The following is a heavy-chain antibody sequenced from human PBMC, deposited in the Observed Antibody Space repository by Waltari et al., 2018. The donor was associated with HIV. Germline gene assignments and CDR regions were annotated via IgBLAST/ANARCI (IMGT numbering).Heavy chain of an antibody. Sequence: QVQLQESGPGLVRPSETLSLTCTVSGTSVSGYWWRWVRQPAGRGLEWIGRVYTSGNTNYNPSLKSRVTMSVDTSRNQFSLWLNSVTAADTAVYYCARGPHYDADYSGDYYFDYWGQGTLVTVSS. D-gene: IGHD3-22*01. CDR1: GTSVSGYW. CDR2: VYTSGNT. J-gene: IGHJ4*02. CDR3: ARGPHYDADYSGDYYFDY. V-gene: IGHV4-4*07.